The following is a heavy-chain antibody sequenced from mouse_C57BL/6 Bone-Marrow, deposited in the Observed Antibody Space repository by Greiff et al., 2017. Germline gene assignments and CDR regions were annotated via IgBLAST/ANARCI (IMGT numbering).Heavy chain of an antibody. J-gene: IGHJ3*01. CDR3: ARGGYLRFAY. CDR2: IWSGGST. V-gene: IGHV2-2*01. Sequence: VKLMESGPGLVQPSQSLSITCTVSGFSLTSYGVHWVRQSPGKGLEWLGVIWSGGSTDYNAAFISRLSISKDNSKSQVFFKMNSLQADDTAIYYCARGGYLRFAYWGQGTLVTVSA. D-gene: IGHD3-1*01. CDR1: GFSLTSYG.